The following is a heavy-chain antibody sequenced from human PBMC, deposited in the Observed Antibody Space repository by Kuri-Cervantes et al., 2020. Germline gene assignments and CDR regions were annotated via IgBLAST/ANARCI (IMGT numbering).Heavy chain of an antibody. CDR1: GFTFSSYA. CDR3: ARDPCSGGSCYFFDY. Sequence: GESLKISCAASGFTFSSYAMHWVRQAPGKGLEWVAVISYDGSNKYYADSVKGRFTISRDNSKNTLCLQMNSLRAEDTAVYYCARDPCSGGSCYFFDYWGQGTLVTVPQ. J-gene: IGHJ4*02. CDR2: ISYDGSNK. V-gene: IGHV3-30*01. D-gene: IGHD2-15*01.